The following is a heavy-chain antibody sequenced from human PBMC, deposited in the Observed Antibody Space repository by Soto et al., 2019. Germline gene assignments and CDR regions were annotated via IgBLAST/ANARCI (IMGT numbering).Heavy chain of an antibody. D-gene: IGHD2-21*02. CDR2: VYYSGNT. CDR1: GGSISNYY. J-gene: IGHJ4*02. CDR3: ARQRTSVVTQAYFDV. V-gene: IGHV4-59*01. Sequence: PSETLSLTCTISGGSISNYYWTWIRQTPGKGLEWIGYVYYSGNTNYNPSLKSRVSISVDMSKNQFSLELSSVTAADTAMYYCARQRTSVVTQAYFDVWGPGSLVTVS.